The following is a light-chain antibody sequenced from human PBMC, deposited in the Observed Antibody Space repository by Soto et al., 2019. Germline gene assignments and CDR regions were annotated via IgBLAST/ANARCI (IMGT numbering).Light chain of an antibody. CDR1: SGSVSTRNY. CDR2: NTN. J-gene: IGLJ3*02. V-gene: IGLV8-61*01. Sequence: QTVVTQEPSFSVSPGRTVTLTCGLSSGSVSTRNYPSWYQQIPGQAPRTLIYNTNTRSSGVPDRFSGSILGNKAALTITGAQAEDESDYDCVLHVSSGIHWVFGGGTKLTVL. CDR3: VLHVSSGIHWV.